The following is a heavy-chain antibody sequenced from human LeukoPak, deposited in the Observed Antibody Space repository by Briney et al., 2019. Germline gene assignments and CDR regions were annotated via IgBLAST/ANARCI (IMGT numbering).Heavy chain of an antibody. D-gene: IGHD6-13*01. CDR3: AREGRGIAAARYFDY. J-gene: IGHJ4*02. Sequence: SQTLSLTCTVSGGSISSGGYYWSWIRQHPGKGLEWIVYIYYSGSTYYNPSLKSRVTISVDTSKNQFSLKLSSVTAADTAVYYCAREGRGIAAARYFDYWGQGTLVTVSS. CDR2: IYYSGST. CDR1: GGSISSGGYY. V-gene: IGHV4-31*03.